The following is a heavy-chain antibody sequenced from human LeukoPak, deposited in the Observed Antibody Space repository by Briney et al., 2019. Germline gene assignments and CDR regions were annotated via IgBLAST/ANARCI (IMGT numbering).Heavy chain of an antibody. D-gene: IGHD1-26*01. CDR2: MFHSGST. Sequence: APETLSLTCAVSGYSISSGFYWGWIRQTPGKGLEWIASMFHSGSTYYNPSLKTRVAISVDTSKNQFSLKLTSVTAADTAIYYCARDSGTYHTLNSWGQGTLVTVSS. CDR1: GYSISSGFY. CDR3: ARDSGTYHTLNS. V-gene: IGHV4-38-2*02. J-gene: IGHJ5*02.